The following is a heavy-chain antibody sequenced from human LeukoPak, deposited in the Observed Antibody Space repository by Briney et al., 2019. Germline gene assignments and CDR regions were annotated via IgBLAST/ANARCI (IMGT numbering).Heavy chain of an antibody. J-gene: IGHJ4*02. CDR1: GYSFTSYW. CDR2: IDPSGSYT. Sequence: GESLNISCKGSGYSFTSYWISWVRQMPGKGLEWMGRIDPSGSYTNYSPSFQGHVTISADKSISTAYLQWSSLKASDTAMYYCARESDLYCSSTSCSYDYWGQGTLVTVSS. D-gene: IGHD2-2*01. V-gene: IGHV5-10-1*01. CDR3: ARESDLYCSSTSCSYDY.